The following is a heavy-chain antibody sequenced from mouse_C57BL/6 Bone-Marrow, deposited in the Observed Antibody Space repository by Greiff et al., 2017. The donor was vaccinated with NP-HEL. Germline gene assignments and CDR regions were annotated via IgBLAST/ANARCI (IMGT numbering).Heavy chain of an antibody. V-gene: IGHV1-54*01. CDR1: GYAFTNYL. D-gene: IGHD2-5*01. CDR3: ARGYYSNYYYAMDY. J-gene: IGHJ4*01. Sequence: QVQLQQSGAELVRPGTSVKVSCKASGYAFTNYLIEWVKQRPGQGLEWIGVINPGSGGTNYNEKFKGKATLTADKSSSTAYMQLSSLTSEDSAVYFCARGYYSNYYYAMDYWGQGTSVTVSS. CDR2: INPGSGGT.